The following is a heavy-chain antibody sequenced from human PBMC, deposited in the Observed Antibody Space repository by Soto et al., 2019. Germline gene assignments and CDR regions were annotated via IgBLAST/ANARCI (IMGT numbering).Heavy chain of an antibody. CDR3: ARGCSSSGYSDY. J-gene: IGHJ4*02. V-gene: IGHV4-59*01. Sequence: SETLSLTCTVSGGSISSYYWSWIRQPPGKGLEWIGYIYYGGSTNHNPSLKSRVTISVDTSKNQFSLKLSSVTAADTAVYYCARGCSSSGYSDYWGQGTLVTVSS. CDR1: GGSISSYY. CDR2: IYYGGST. D-gene: IGHD6-13*01.